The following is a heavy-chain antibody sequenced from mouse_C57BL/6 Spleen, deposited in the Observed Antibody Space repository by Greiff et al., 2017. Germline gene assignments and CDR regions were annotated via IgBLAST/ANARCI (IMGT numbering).Heavy chain of an antibody. CDR3: ARYGITTVVAYYYAMDY. V-gene: IGHV1-82*01. CDR2: IYPGDGDT. Sequence: VQLQQSGPELVKPGASVKISCKASGYAFSSSWMNWVKQRPGKGLEWIGRIYPGDGDTNYNGKFKGKATLTADKSSSTAYMQLSSLTSEDSAVYFCARYGITTVVAYYYAMDYWGQVTSVTVSS. D-gene: IGHD1-1*01. CDR1: GYAFSSSW. J-gene: IGHJ4*01.